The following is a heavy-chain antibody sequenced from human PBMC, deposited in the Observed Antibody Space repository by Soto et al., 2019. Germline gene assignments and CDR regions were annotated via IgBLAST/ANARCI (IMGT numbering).Heavy chain of an antibody. J-gene: IGHJ6*02. D-gene: IGHD2-2*01. V-gene: IGHV1-69*01. CDR2: IIPISDTT. Sequence: QVQLVQSGAEVKKPGSSVKVSCKASGGTFSSYAISWVRQAPGPGLEWMGGIIPISDTTNYAQKFQGRGTITADESTSTAYMALSSLRSEDTAVYYCARSQGSSTSLEIYYYYYYGMDVWGQGTTVTVSS. CDR3: ARSQGSSTSLEIYYYYYYGMDV. CDR1: GGTFSSYA.